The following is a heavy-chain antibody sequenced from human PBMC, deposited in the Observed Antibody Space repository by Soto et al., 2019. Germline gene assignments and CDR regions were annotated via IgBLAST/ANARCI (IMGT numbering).Heavy chain of an antibody. CDR3: AKDSHYYYYYGMDV. V-gene: IGHV3-23*01. CDR2: ISGSGGST. CDR1: GFTFSSYA. Sequence: PGGSLRLSCAASGFTFSSYAMSWVRQAPGKGLEWVSAISGSGGSTYYADSVKGRFTISRDNSKNTLYLQMNSLRAEDTAVYYCAKDSHYYYYYGMDVWGQGTTVTAP. J-gene: IGHJ6*02.